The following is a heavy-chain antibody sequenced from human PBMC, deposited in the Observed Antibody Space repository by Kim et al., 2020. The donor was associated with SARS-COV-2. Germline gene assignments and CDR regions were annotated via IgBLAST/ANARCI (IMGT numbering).Heavy chain of an antibody. D-gene: IGHD2-2*01. Sequence: NASPSFQGHVTISADKSINTAYLQWSSLKASDTAMYYCARLRSTLVPFDPWGQGTLVTVSS. J-gene: IGHJ5*02. V-gene: IGHV5-10-1*01. CDR3: ARLRSTLVPFDP.